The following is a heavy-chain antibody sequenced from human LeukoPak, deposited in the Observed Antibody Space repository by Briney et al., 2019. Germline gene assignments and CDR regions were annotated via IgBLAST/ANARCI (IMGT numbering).Heavy chain of an antibody. J-gene: IGHJ4*02. D-gene: IGHD6-19*01. CDR1: GSSISSYY. V-gene: IGHV4-59*01. CDR3: AIIAVAGTLLDY. CDR2: IYYSGST. Sequence: SETLSLTCTVSGSSISSYYWSWIRQPPGKGLEWIGYIYYSGSTNYNPSLKSRVTISVDTSKNQFSLKLSSVTAADTAVYYCAIIAVAGTLLDYWGQGSLVTVSS.